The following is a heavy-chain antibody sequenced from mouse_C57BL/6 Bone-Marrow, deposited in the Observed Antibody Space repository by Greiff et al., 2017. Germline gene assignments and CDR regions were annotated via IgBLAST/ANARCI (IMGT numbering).Heavy chain of an antibody. J-gene: IGHJ4*01. CDR2: IHPNSGST. V-gene: IGHV1-64*01. CDR1: GYTFTSYW. CDR3: ARFRFIYYYGSSSPSYAMDY. Sequence: QVQLQQPGAELVKPGASVKLSCKASGYTFTSYWMHWVKQRPGQGLEWIGMIHPNSGSTNYNEKFKRKDTLTVDTSSSTAYMQLSSLTSEDSAVYYCARFRFIYYYGSSSPSYAMDYWGQGTSVTVSS. D-gene: IGHD1-1*01.